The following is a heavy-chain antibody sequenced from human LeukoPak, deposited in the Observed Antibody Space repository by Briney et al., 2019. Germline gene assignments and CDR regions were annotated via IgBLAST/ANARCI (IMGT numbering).Heavy chain of an antibody. D-gene: IGHD6-19*01. V-gene: IGHV3-23*01. CDR1: GFTFSSYA. CDR3: AKRVHIAVAGGPNDY. J-gene: IGHJ4*02. CDR2: ISGSGGST. Sequence: PGGSLRLSCAASGFTFSSYAMSWVRQAPGKGLEWVSAISGSGGSTYYADSVKGRFTISRDNSKNTLYLQMNSLRAEDTAVYYCAKRVHIAVAGGPNDYWGQGTLVTVSS.